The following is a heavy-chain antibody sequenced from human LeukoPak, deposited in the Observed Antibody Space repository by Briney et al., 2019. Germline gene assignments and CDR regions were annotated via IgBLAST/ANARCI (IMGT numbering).Heavy chain of an antibody. CDR3: ARHRVYGSGSLFVY. CDR1: VGSFSGYY. J-gene: IGHJ4*02. Sequence: SETLSLTCAVYVGSFSGYYWSWIRQPPGKGLEWIREINHSGSTNYNPSLKSRVTISVDTSKNQFSLKLSSVTAADTAVYYCARHRVYGSGSLFVYWGQGTLVTVSS. V-gene: IGHV4-34*01. CDR2: INHSGST. D-gene: IGHD3-10*01.